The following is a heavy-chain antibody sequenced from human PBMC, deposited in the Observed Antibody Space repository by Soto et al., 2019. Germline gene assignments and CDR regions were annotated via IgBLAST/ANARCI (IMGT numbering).Heavy chain of an antibody. CDR3: AKDLISRGTSIRYFDWIPTGAYYYYGMDV. J-gene: IGHJ6*02. Sequence: PGGSLRLSCAASGFTFSSYGMHWVRQAPGKGLEWVAVISYDGSNKYYADSVKGRFTISRDNSKNTLYLQMNSLRAEDTAVYYCAKDLISRGTSIRYFDWIPTGAYYYYGMDVWGQGTKVTVSS. CDR2: ISYDGSNK. V-gene: IGHV3-30*18. D-gene: IGHD3-9*01. CDR1: GFTFSSYG.